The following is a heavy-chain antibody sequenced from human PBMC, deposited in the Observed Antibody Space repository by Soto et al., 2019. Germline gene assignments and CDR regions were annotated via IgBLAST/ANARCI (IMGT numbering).Heavy chain of an antibody. D-gene: IGHD3-16*01. CDR1: GFTVRTNY. J-gene: IGHJ4*02. CDR2: IYGGGST. CDR3: ARDPWAADY. Sequence: EVQLVESGGGLVQPGGSLRLSCAASGFTVRTNYMSWVRQAPGKGLEWVSVIYGGGSTFYADSVRGRFTISRDNSKNTVKLQMNSLRAEDTAVYYCARDPWAADYWGQGTLVTVSS. V-gene: IGHV3-66*01.